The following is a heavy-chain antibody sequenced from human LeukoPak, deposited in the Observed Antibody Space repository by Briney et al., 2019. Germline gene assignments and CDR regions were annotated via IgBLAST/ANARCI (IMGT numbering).Heavy chain of an antibody. J-gene: IGHJ4*02. V-gene: IGHV1-46*01. CDR3: ARDRYSYGYLVDY. D-gene: IGHD5-18*01. CDR2: INPSGGST. Sequence: INPSGGSTSYAQKFQGRVTMTRDTSTSTVYMELSSLRSEDTAVYYCARDRYSYGYLVDYWGQGTLVTVSS.